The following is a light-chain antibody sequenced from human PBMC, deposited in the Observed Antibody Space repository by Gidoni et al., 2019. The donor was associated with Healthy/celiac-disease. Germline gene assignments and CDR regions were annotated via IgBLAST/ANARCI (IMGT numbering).Light chain of an antibody. V-gene: IGKV3-20*01. CDR2: GAS. Sequence: EFLLTQSPGSLSLSPGERATLSCRASQGVSRIYLAWYQQKPGQATSLLIYGASRRATGIPDRFSGSGSGTDFTLTISRLEPEDFAVYYCQQYGSSPPTFXGXTKVEIK. J-gene: IGKJ4*01. CDR1: QGVSRIY. CDR3: QQYGSSPPT.